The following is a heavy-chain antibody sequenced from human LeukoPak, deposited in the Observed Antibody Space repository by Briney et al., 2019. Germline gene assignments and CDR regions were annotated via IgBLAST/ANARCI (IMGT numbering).Heavy chain of an antibody. CDR1: GFTFSSYA. J-gene: IGHJ3*02. D-gene: IGHD3-3*01. V-gene: IGHV3-23*01. CDR2: ISGSGGST. Sequence: GGSLRLSCAASGFTFSSYAMSWVRQAPGKGLEWVSGISGSGGSTYYADSVKGRSTISRDNSKNTLYLQMNSLRAEDTAVYYCAKDVEPITIFGVVITQDAFDIWGQGTMVTVSS. CDR3: AKDVEPITIFGVVITQDAFDI.